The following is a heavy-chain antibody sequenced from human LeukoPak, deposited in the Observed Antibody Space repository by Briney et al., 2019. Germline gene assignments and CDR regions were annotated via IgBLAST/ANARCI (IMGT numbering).Heavy chain of an antibody. CDR3: AKNFYGDYNVCFDY. CDR2: LSGSGGST. CDR1: GFTFSSYV. V-gene: IGHV3-23*01. J-gene: IGHJ4*02. D-gene: IGHD4-17*01. Sequence: GGSLRLSCAASGFTFSSYVMGWVRQAPGQGLELVSDLSGSGGSTYYADSVRGWFTSARDNSKSTLYLQLHSLRAEDTAIYYCAKNFYGDYNVCFDYWGQGTLVSVSS.